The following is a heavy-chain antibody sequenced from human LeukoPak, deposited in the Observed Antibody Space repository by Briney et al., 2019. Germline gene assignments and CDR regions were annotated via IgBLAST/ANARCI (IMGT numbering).Heavy chain of an antibody. CDR3: AKGGPYSSSPTIYYYYYYMDV. J-gene: IGHJ6*03. CDR2: ISGSGGST. CDR1: GFTFSSYA. V-gene: IGHV3-23*01. D-gene: IGHD6-6*01. Sequence: GGSLRLSCAASGFTFSSYAMSWVRQAPGKGLEWVSAISGSGGSTYYADSVKGRFTISRDNSKNTLYLQMNSLRAEDTAVYYCAKGGPYSSSPTIYYYYYYMDVWGKGTTVTVSS.